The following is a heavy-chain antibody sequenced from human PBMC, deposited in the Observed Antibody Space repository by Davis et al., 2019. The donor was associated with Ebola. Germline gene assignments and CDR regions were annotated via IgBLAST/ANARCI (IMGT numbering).Heavy chain of an antibody. CDR2: INHSGRT. CDR1: GGSFSGYY. CDR3: AREGRSGYSNWFDP. V-gene: IGHV4-34*01. J-gene: IGHJ5*02. Sequence: SQTLSLTCAVYGGSFSGYYWSWIRQPPGKGLEWIGEINHSGRTNYNPSLKSRVTISVDTSKNQFSLKMSSVNAADTAVYYCAREGRSGYSNWFDPWGQGTLVTVSS. D-gene: IGHD3-22*01.